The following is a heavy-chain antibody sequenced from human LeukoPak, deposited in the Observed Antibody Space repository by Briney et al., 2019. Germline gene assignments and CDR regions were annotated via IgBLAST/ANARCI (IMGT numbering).Heavy chain of an antibody. CDR3: ARDYYGSGKYYYYGMDV. CDR1: GGSISSGDYY. J-gene: IGHJ6*04. CDR2: IYYSGST. D-gene: IGHD3-10*01. Sequence: ESSQTLSLTCTVSGGSISSGDYYWSWIRQPPGKGLEWIGYIYYSGSTYYNPSLKSRVTISVDTSKNQFSLELSSVTAADTAVYYCARDYYGSGKYYYYGMDVWGKGTTVTVSS. V-gene: IGHV4-30-4*01.